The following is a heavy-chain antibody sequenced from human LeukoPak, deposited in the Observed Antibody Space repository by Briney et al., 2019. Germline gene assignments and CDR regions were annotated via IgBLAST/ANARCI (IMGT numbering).Heavy chain of an antibody. J-gene: IGHJ4*02. CDR2: IWYDGRNK. CDR1: GFTFSSYG. CDR3: ARDYGGDAGLDY. Sequence: GGSLRLSCAASGFTFSSYGMHWVRQAPGKGLEWVALIWYDGRNKCYADSVKGRFTISRDNSKNTLYLQMNSLRAEDTAVYYCARDYGGDAGLDYWGQGTLVTVSS. V-gene: IGHV3-33*01. D-gene: IGHD4-23*01.